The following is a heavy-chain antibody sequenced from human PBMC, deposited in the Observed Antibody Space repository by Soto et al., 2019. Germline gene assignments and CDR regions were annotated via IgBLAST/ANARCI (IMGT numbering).Heavy chain of an antibody. V-gene: IGHV1-8*01. D-gene: IGHD3-16*01. J-gene: IGHJ4*02. Sequence: ASVKVSCKTSGSTFTTYDINWVRQATGQGLEWMGWINPNADKTGFAQKFQGRVTMTRDTSINTVYMELNNLRSEDTAVYYCARQRRGTWYYFDHWGQGTLVTVSS. CDR1: GSTFTTYD. CDR2: INPNADKT. CDR3: ARQRRGTWYYFDH.